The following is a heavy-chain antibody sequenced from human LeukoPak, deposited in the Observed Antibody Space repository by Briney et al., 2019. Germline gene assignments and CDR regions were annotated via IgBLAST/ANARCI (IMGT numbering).Heavy chain of an antibody. J-gene: IGHJ5*02. D-gene: IGHD1-26*01. CDR2: ISSSSSYI. CDR1: GFTFSSYS. CDR3: ARAWGSYRISLLWFDP. V-gene: IGHV3-21*01. Sequence: GGSLRLSCAASGFTFSSYSMNWVRQAPGKGLEWVSSISSSSSYIYYADSVKGRFTISRDNAKNSLYLQMNSLRAEDTAVYYCARAWGSYRISLLWFDPWGQGTLVTVSS.